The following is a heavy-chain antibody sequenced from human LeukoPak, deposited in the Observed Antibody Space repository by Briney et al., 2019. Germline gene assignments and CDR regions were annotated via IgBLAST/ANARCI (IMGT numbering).Heavy chain of an antibody. J-gene: IGHJ4*02. CDR2: IYGSGGSM. CDR3: ARDLAVAGNL. CDR1: GFTFSKYS. V-gene: IGHV3-23*01. D-gene: IGHD6-19*01. Sequence: PGGSLRLSCAASGFTFSKYSMIWVRQAPGKGLEWVSAIYGSGGSMFYADSVKGRFTISRDISKNTLYLQMNCLRAEDTAVYYCARDLAVAGNLWGQGTLVTVSS.